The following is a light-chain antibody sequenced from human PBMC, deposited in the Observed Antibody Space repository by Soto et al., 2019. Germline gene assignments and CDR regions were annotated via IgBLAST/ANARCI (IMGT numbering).Light chain of an antibody. J-gene: IGKJ5*01. V-gene: IGKV3-15*01. CDR3: QQYSKWPPFT. CDR2: DTS. Sequence: EMVMTQSPATLSVAPGERVTLSCRASQSVSSKLAWYQRKPGQAPRLLIYDTSTRATGIPARFSGSGSGTEFTLTISSLQSEDFAVYYCQQYSKWPPFTFGQGTRLEIK. CDR1: QSVSSK.